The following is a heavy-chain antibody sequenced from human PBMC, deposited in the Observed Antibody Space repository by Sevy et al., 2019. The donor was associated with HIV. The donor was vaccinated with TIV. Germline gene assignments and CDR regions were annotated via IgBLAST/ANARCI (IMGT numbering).Heavy chain of an antibody. CDR3: VRDDRDGYFDY. V-gene: IGHV1-2*02. Sequence: ASVKVSCKASGYTFTGYYMHWVRQAPGQGLGWMGWINPDSGGPNYAPKFHGRVTLTRDTSISTAYMELSRLKSDDTAVYYCVRDDRDGYFDYWGQGTLVTVSS. CDR1: GYTFTGYY. CDR2: INPDSGGP. J-gene: IGHJ4*02.